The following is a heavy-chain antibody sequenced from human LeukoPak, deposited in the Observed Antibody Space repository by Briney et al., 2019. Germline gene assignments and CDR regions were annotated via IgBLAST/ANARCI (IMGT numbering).Heavy chain of an antibody. CDR2: IYHSGST. CDR3: ARAPIAAAGTGYDY. Sequence: ASETLSLTCAVSGYSISSGYYWGWIRQPPGKGLEWIGSIYHSGSTYYNPSLKSRVTISVDTSKNQFSLKLSSVTAADTAVYYCARAPIAAAGTGYDYWGQGTLVTVSS. V-gene: IGHV4-38-2*01. D-gene: IGHD6-13*01. CDR1: GYSISSGYY. J-gene: IGHJ4*02.